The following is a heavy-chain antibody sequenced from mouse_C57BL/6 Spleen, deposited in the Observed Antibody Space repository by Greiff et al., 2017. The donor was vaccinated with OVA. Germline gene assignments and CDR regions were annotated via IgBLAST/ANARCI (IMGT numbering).Heavy chain of an antibody. J-gene: IGHJ4*01. CDR2: ISSGSSTI. D-gene: IGHD2-1*01. V-gene: IGHV5-17*01. Sequence: DVHLVESGGGLVKPGGSLKLSCAASGFTFSDYGMHWVRQAPEKGLEWVAYISSGSSTIYYADTVKGRFTISRDNAKNTLFLQMTSLRSEDTAMYYCARGDYYGNYWYYAMDYWGQGTSVTVSS. CDR1: GFTFSDYG. CDR3: ARGDYYGNYWYYAMDY.